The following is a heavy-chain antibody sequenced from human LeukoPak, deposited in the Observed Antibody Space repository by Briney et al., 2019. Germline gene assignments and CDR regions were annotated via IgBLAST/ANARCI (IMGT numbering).Heavy chain of an antibody. D-gene: IGHD2-15*01. CDR2: ITGGGRT. J-gene: IGHJ4*02. Sequence: GGSLRLSCAASGFTFSDYAMSRVRQAPGKGPEWVSAITGGGRTYYADSVKGRFTISRDSSKNMLYLQMNSLRAEDTAVYFCVRGRVDLSYFDSWGQGTLVTVSS. V-gene: IGHV3-23*01. CDR3: VRGRVDLSYFDS. CDR1: GFTFSDYA.